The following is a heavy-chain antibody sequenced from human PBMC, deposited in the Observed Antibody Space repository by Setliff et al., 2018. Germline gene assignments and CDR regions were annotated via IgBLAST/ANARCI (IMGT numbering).Heavy chain of an antibody. J-gene: IGHJ3*02. CDR1: GFTFSSYS. D-gene: IGHD3-3*01. CDR3: ARASSSDNYNFWSGYYDGDAFDI. Sequence: PGGSLRLSCAASGFTFSSYSMNWVRQAPGKGLEWVSYISSSSSTIYYADSVKGRFTISRDNAKNTLDLQMNSLRAEDTAVYYCARASSSDNYNFWSGYYDGDAFDIWGQGTMVTVSS. CDR2: ISSSSSTI. V-gene: IGHV3-48*01.